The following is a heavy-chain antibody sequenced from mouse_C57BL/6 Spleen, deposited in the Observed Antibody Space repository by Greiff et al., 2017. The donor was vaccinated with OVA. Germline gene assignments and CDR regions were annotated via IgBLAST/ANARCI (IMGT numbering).Heavy chain of an antibody. CDR3: ARDTTVVARYFDY. Sequence: VQLQQPGAELVKPGASVKMSCKASGYTFTSYWITWVKQRPGQGLEWIGDIYPGSGSTNYNEKFKSKATLTVDTSSSTAYMQLSSLTSEDSAVYYCARDTTVVARYFDYWGQGTTLTVSS. CDR2: IYPGSGST. V-gene: IGHV1-55*01. D-gene: IGHD1-1*01. CDR1: GYTFTSYW. J-gene: IGHJ2*01.